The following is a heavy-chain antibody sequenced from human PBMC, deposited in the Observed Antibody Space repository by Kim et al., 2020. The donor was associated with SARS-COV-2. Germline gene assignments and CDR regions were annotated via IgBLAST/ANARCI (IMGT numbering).Heavy chain of an antibody. Sequence: ASVKVSCKASGYTFTSYAMHWVRQAPGQRLEWMGWINACNGNTKYSQKFQGRVTITRDTSASTAYMELSSLRSEDTAVYYCARGGYMAVAGFPSAYYYYYGMDVWGQGTTVTVSS. J-gene: IGHJ6*02. D-gene: IGHD6-19*01. CDR2: INACNGNT. CDR3: ARGGYMAVAGFPSAYYYYYGMDV. CDR1: GYTFTSYA. V-gene: IGHV1-3*01.